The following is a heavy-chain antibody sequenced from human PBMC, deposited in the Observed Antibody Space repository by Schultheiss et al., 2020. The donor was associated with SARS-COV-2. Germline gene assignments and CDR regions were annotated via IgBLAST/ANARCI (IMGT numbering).Heavy chain of an antibody. CDR3: AHRRPSVGYCSGGSCYTLDAFDI. CDR1: GFSLSNARMG. D-gene: IGHD2-15*01. Sequence: SGPTLVKPTETLTLTCTVSGFSLSNARMGVSWIRQPPGKALEWLAHIFSNDEKSYSTSLKSRLTISKDTSKSQVVLTMTNMDPVDTATYYCAHRRPSVGYCSGGSCYTLDAFDIWGQGTMVTVSS. J-gene: IGHJ3*02. CDR2: IFSNDEK. V-gene: IGHV2-26*01.